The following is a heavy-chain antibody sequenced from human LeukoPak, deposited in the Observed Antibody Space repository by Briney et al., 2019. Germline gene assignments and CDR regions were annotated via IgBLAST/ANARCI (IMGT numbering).Heavy chain of an antibody. V-gene: IGHV4-34*01. CDR1: GASVSSYY. CDR3: ASGYCSSTSCTSVGWFDP. Sequence: SETLSLTCTVSGASVSSYYWSWIRQPPGKGLEWIGEINHSGSTNYNPSLKSRVTISVDTSKNQFSLKLSSVTAADTAVYYCASGYCSSTSCTSVGWFDPWGQGTLVTVSS. D-gene: IGHD2-2*01. CDR2: INHSGST. J-gene: IGHJ5*02.